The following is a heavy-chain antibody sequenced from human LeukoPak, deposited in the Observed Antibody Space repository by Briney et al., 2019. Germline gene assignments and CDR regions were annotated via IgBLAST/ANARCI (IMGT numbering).Heavy chain of an antibody. CDR1: GGSISSGGYF. D-gene: IGHD5-18*01. CDR2: IYHSGST. J-gene: IGHJ3*02. Sequence: SETLSLTCAVSGGSISSGGYFWSWIRQPPGKGLEWIGYIYHSGSTYYNPSLKSRVTISVDRSKNQFSLKLSSVTAADTAVYYCARDAEGYSYGYANDAFDIWGQGTMVTVSS. CDR3: ARDAEGYSYGYANDAFDI. V-gene: IGHV4-30-2*01.